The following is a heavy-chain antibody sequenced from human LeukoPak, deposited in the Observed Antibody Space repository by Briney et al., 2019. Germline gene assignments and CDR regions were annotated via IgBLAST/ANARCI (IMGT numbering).Heavy chain of an antibody. Sequence: PGGALRLSCTASGLNLDLYHMSWHRQAPGKGLEWVADISREGCAKSYADSVKGRFTISRDNAKNSLYLQMTTLRAEDTAVYYCARDRLSHTKFETGGYQSYYFMDAWGKGTTVTVSS. V-gene: IGHV3-11*04. CDR1: GLNLDLYH. D-gene: IGHD3-10*02. J-gene: IGHJ6*03. CDR3: ARDRLSHTKFETGGYQSYYFMDA. CDR2: ISREGCAK.